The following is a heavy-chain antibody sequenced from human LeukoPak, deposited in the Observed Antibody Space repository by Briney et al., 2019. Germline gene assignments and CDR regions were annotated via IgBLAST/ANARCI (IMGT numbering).Heavy chain of an antibody. CDR1: GGYISRSTFH. D-gene: IGHD3-10*01. J-gene: IGHJ6*03. V-gene: IGHV4-39*01. CDR2: ISYSGST. CDR3: ARRPLNYYYYMDV. Sequence: SETLSLTCTVSGGYISRSTFHWGWSRQPPGKGLEWIGSISYSGSTYSNPSLESRVTMSVDTSNNQFSLRLISVTAADTAVYYCARRPLNYYYYMDVWGKGTTVTVSS.